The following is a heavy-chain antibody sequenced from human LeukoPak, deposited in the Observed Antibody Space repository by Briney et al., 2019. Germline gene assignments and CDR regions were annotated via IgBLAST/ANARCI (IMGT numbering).Heavy chain of an antibody. CDR3: ARQFPAAGTAAFDY. CDR1: VGSISIYY. CDR2: IYYRGST. V-gene: IGHV4-59*08. J-gene: IGHJ4*02. D-gene: IGHD6-13*01. Sequence: PSETLSLTCTVSVGSISIYYWSWIRQPPGKGLEGIGYIYYRGSTNYNPSLKSRVTISVDTSKKQFSRNMSPVTAADTAVYYCARQFPAAGTAAFDYWGQGTLVTVSS.